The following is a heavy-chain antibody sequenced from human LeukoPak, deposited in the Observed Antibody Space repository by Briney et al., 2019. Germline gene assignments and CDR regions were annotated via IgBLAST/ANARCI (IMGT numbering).Heavy chain of an antibody. CDR3: ARHLVYCSGGSCYFDY. CDR1: GGSFSGYY. V-gene: IGHV4-34*01. CDR2: INHSGST. J-gene: IGHJ4*02. D-gene: IGHD2-15*01. Sequence: SETLSLTCAVYGGSFSGYYWSWIRQPPGKGLEWIGEINHSGSTNYNPSLKSRVTISVDTSKNQFSLKLSSVTAADTAVYYCARHLVYCSGGSCYFDYWGQGTLVTVSS.